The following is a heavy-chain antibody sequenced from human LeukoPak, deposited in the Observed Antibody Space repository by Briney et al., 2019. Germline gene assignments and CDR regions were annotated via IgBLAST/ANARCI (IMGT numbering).Heavy chain of an antibody. CDR2: VNPSDGVT. V-gene: IGHV1-46*01. Sequence: ASVKVSCKASGYTFTKFYIHWVRQAPGQGLEWMGMVNPSDGVTTYAQRFQGRVTMTRDTSISTAYMELSRLRSDDTAVYYCARDREWELPYYFDYWGQGTLVTVSS. D-gene: IGHD1-26*01. CDR3: ARDREWELPYYFDY. J-gene: IGHJ4*02. CDR1: GYTFTKFY.